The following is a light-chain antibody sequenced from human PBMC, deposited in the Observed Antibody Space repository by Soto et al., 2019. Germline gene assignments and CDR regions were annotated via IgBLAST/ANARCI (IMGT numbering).Light chain of an antibody. CDR2: DAS. CDR1: QSVSGH. V-gene: IGKV3-15*01. Sequence: EIVMTQSPATLSVSPGERATLSCRASQSVSGHLAWYQQNPGQAPRLLIYDASTRATGIPARFGGSGSGTEFTLTISSLQPDDFATYYCQQYNSNSPCTFGQGNKVDIK. J-gene: IGKJ1*01. CDR3: QQYNSNSPCT.